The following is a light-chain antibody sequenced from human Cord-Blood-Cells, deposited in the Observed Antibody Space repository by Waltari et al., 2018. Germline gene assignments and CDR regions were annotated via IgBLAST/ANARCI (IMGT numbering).Light chain of an antibody. V-gene: IGLV2-14*03. CDR1: SRDGGCYNY. CDR2: DVS. Sequence: SALTQPASVSGSPGQSITISCTGTSRDGGCYNYVPWYQQHPGKAPKLMIYDVSNRPSGVSNRFSGSKSGNTASLTISGLQAEDEADYYCSSYTSSSTPVFGGGTKLTVL. J-gene: IGLJ3*02. CDR3: SSYTSSSTPV.